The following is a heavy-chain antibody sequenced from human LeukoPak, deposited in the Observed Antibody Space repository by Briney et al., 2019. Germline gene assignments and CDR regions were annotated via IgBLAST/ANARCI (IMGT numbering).Heavy chain of an antibody. CDR1: GGTFSSYA. V-gene: IGHV1-69*04. CDR2: IIPILGIA. D-gene: IGHD4-17*01. CDR3: ASQNPHDYGDYFGWFDP. J-gene: IGHJ5*02. Sequence: SVKVSCKASGGTFSSYAISWVRQAPGQGLEWMGRIIPILGIANYAQKFQGRVTITADKSTSTAYMELSSLRSEDTAVYYCASQNPHDYGDYFGWFDPWGQGTLVTVSS.